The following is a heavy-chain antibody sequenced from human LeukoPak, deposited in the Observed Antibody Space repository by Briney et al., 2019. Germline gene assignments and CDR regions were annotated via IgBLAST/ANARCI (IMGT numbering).Heavy chain of an antibody. CDR3: ARAKTYYYDSSGYLFDP. J-gene: IGHJ5*02. Sequence: SETLSLTCTVSGGSISSGSYYWSWIRQPAGKGLEWIGRIYTSGSTNYNPSLKSRVTISVDTSKNQFSLKLSSVTAADTAVYYCARAKTYYYDSSGYLFDPWGQGTLVTVSS. CDR1: GGSISSGSYY. V-gene: IGHV4-61*02. CDR2: IYTSGST. D-gene: IGHD3-22*01.